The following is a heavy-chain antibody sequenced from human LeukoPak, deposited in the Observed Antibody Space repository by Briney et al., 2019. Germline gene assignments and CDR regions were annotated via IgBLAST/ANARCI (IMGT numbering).Heavy chain of an antibody. CDR1: GFTVSSNY. J-gene: IGHJ4*02. D-gene: IGHD1-26*01. V-gene: IGHV3-66*01. CDR2: VYSGGST. CDR3: ATVDRGSYYSGFDY. Sequence: GGSLRLSCAASGFTVSSNYMSWVRQAPGKGLEWVSVVYSGGSTHYADSVKGRFTISRDNSKNTLYLHMNSLRAEDTAVYYCATVDRGSYYSGFDYWGQGTLVTVSS.